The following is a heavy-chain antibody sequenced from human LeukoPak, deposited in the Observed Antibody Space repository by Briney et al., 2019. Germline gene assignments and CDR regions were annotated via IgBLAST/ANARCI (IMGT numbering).Heavy chain of an antibody. V-gene: IGHV1-18*01. CDR3: ARDRPYDFWSGYYTVDYYYYGMDV. CDR2: ISAYNGNT. CDR1: GYTFTSYG. Sequence: VASVKVSCKASGYTFTSYGISWVRQAPGQGLEWMGWISAYNGNTNYAQKLQGRVTMTTDTSTSTAYMELRSLGSDDTAVYYCARDRPYDFWSGYYTVDYYYYGMDVWGQGTTVTVSS. D-gene: IGHD3-3*01. J-gene: IGHJ6*02.